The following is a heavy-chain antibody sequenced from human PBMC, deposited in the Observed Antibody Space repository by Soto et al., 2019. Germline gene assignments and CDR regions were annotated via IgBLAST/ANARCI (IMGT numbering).Heavy chain of an antibody. CDR2: IIPIFGTA. CDR3: ARDHRDSSSWYFPYYYYGMDV. D-gene: IGHD6-13*01. V-gene: IGHV1-69*12. J-gene: IGHJ6*02. CDR1: GGTFSSYA. Sequence: QVQLGQSGAEVKKPGSSVKVSCKASGGTFSSYAISWVRQAPGQGLEWMGGIIPIFGTANYAQKFQGRVTITADESTSTAYMELSSLRSEDTAVYYCARDHRDSSSWYFPYYYYGMDVWGQGTTVTVSS.